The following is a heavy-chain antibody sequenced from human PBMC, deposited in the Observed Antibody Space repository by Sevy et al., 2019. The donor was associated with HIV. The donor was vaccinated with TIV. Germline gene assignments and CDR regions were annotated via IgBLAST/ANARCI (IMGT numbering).Heavy chain of an antibody. V-gene: IGHV3-48*02. D-gene: IGHD3-22*01. Sequence: GGSLRLSCAASGFTFSSYSMNWVHQAPGKGLEWVSYISRSSSTIYYADSVKGRFTISRDNAKNSLYLQMNSLRDEDTAVYYCARERKMYDSSGYYFHFDYWGQGTLVTVSS. J-gene: IGHJ4*02. CDR3: ARERKMYDSSGYYFHFDY. CDR1: GFTFSSYS. CDR2: ISRSSSTI.